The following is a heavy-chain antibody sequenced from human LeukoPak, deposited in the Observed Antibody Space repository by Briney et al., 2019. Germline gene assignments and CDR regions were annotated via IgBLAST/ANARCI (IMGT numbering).Heavy chain of an antibody. Sequence: KASETLSLTCTVSGGSISSSSYYWGWIRQPPGKGLEWIGSIYYSGSTYYNPSLKSRVTISVDTSKNQFSLKLSSVTAADAAVYYCASPVYALLYYFDYWGQGTLVTVSS. CDR3: ASPVYALLYYFDY. J-gene: IGHJ4*02. CDR1: GGSISSSSYY. D-gene: IGHD2-8*01. CDR2: IYYSGST. V-gene: IGHV4-39*01.